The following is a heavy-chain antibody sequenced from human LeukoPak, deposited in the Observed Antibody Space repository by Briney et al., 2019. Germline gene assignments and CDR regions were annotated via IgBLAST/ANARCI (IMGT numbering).Heavy chain of an antibody. J-gene: IGHJ6*02. Sequence: SETLSLTCTVSGGSISSYYWSWIRQPPGKGLEWIGEINHSGSTNYNPSLKSRVTISVDTSKNQFSLKLSSVTAADTAVYYCARGLRRYCSSTSCYRGVWGYYYYGMDVWGQGTTVTVSS. V-gene: IGHV4-34*01. CDR1: GGSISSYY. CDR3: ARGLRRYCSSTSCYRGVWGYYYYGMDV. CDR2: INHSGST. D-gene: IGHD2-2*02.